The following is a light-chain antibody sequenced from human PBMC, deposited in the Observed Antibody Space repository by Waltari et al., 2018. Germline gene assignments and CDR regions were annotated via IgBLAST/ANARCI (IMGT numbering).Light chain of an antibody. CDR3: CSYGGRTTI. V-gene: IGLV2-23*01. CDR1: ITTFGYYYR. Sequence: QPALNQPASVPWSPGQLQTIPRTRGITTFGYYYRRSWYQQHPGKAPTLVIFEGSKRPSGVSDRFSGSHSDNSASLTISGLQAEDEADYYCCSYGGRTTIFGGGTRLTVL. J-gene: IGLJ2*01. CDR2: EGS.